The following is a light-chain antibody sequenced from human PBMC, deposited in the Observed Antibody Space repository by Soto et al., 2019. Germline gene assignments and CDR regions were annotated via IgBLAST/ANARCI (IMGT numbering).Light chain of an antibody. J-gene: IGKJ1*01. CDR2: GAS. CDR3: QQYNNWPRT. V-gene: IGKV3-15*01. Sequence: ELVMPQYLATLSVSPGDRATLSCRASQSVSNNLAWYQQKFGQAPSLLIYGASTRATGIPARFSGSGSGTEFTLTISSLQSEDFALYYCQQYNNWPRTFGQGNKVDIK. CDR1: QSVSNN.